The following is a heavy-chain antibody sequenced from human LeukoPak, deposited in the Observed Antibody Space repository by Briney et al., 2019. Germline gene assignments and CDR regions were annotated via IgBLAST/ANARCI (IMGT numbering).Heavy chain of an antibody. CDR1: GFTFSSFE. D-gene: IGHD3-22*01. Sequence: PGGSLRLSCAASGFTFSSFEMNWVRQAPGKGLEWVSSISSSSSYIYYADSVKGRFTISRDNAKNSLYLQMNSLRAEDTAVYYCARDQRLWYYYDSSGYVSWGQGTLVTVSS. CDR3: ARDQRLWYYYDSSGYVS. V-gene: IGHV3-21*01. J-gene: IGHJ4*02. CDR2: ISSSSSYI.